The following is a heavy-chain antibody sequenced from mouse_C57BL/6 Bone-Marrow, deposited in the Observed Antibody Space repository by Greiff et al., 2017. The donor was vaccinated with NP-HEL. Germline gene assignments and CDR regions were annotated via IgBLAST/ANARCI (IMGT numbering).Heavy chain of an antibody. Sequence: VQLKQSGAELVRPGASVKLSCTASGFNIKDDYMHWVKQRPEQGLEWIGWIDPENGDTEYASKFQGKATITADTSSHTAYLQLSSLTSEDTAVYYCTTSYGPWFAYWGQGTLVTVSA. CDR3: TTSYGPWFAY. V-gene: IGHV14-4*01. CDR1: GFNIKDDY. J-gene: IGHJ3*01. D-gene: IGHD1-1*02. CDR2: IDPENGDT.